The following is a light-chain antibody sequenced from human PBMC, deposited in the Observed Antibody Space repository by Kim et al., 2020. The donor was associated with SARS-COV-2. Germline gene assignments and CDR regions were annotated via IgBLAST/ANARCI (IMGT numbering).Light chain of an antibody. J-gene: IGLJ3*02. CDR3: QSHDSSLSGSV. Sequence: QQITISCTRGSSNIAAGYDVHWYQQLPGTAPKLLIYCNTNRPSGVPDRFSGSKSGTSASLAITGLQAGDEADYYCQSHDSSLSGSVFGGGTQLTVL. CDR2: CNT. CDR1: SSNIAAGYD. V-gene: IGLV1-40*01.